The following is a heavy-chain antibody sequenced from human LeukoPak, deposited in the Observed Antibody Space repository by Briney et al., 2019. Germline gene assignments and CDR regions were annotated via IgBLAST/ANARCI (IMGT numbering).Heavy chain of an antibody. Sequence: ASVKVSCKASGYTFSNYAINWVRQAPGQGPEWMGWISAFEGDTNYAQKFQGRLTLTTDTSSNTAYLELRSLTSDDTALYYCARDRIYDTLNDAFDIWGQGTMVTVSS. CDR3: ARDRIYDTLNDAFDI. J-gene: IGHJ3*02. CDR2: ISAFEGDT. D-gene: IGHD3-22*01. CDR1: GYTFSNYA. V-gene: IGHV1-18*01.